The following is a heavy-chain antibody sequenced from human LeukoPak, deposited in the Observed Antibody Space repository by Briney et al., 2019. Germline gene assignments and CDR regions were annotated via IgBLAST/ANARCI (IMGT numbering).Heavy chain of an antibody. Sequence: SETLSLTCAVYGGSFSGYYWSWIRQPPGKGREWIGEINHSGSTNYNPSLKSRVTISVDTSKNQFSLKLSSVTAADTAAYYCARGRYDFWGGYYFDYWGQGTLVTVSS. J-gene: IGHJ4*02. V-gene: IGHV4-34*01. CDR3: ARGRYDFWGGYYFDY. D-gene: IGHD3-3*01. CDR2: INHSGST. CDR1: GGSFSGYY.